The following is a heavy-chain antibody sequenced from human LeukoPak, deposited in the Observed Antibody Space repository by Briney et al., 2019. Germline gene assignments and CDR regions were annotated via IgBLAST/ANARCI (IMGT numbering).Heavy chain of an antibody. Sequence: PSDTLSLTCTVSGGSISISSYYWGWIRQPPGKGLEWIGIIYYSGSTYYNPSLQSRVTISVDTSKNQFSLKLRSVTAADTAVYYCARHRPAMVIYYCYYMDVWGKGTTVTISS. CDR2: IYYSGST. CDR1: GGSISISSYY. D-gene: IGHD5-18*01. J-gene: IGHJ6*03. CDR3: ARHRPAMVIYYCYYMDV. V-gene: IGHV4-39*01.